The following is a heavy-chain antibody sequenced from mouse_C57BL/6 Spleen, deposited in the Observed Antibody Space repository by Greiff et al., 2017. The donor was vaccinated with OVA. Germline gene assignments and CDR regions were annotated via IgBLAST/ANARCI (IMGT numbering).Heavy chain of an antibody. CDR2: IWRGGST. CDR1: GFSLTSYG. Sequence: QVHVKQSGPGLVQPSQSLSITCTVSGFSLTSYGVHWVRQSPGKGLEWLGVIWRGGSTDYNAAFMSRLSITKDNSKSQVFFKMNSLQADDTAIYYCAKKKANWDGAMDYWGQGTSVTVSS. J-gene: IGHJ4*01. CDR3: AKKKANWDGAMDY. V-gene: IGHV2-5*01. D-gene: IGHD4-1*02.